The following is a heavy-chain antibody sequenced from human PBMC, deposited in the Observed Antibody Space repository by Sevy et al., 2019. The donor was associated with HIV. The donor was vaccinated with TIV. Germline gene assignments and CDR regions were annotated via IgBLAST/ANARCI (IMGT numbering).Heavy chain of an antibody. J-gene: IGHJ4*02. V-gene: IGHV3-23*01. CDR1: GFAFYEYS. Sequence: GGSLRLSCAASGFAFYEYSMSWIRQAPGKGLEWVATLSFGCGKINYADSVKGRFTISRNNSKNSFYLQMDNLRVEDTALYYCARERCSRTNDYWGQGTRVTVS. D-gene: IGHD2-8*01. CDR3: ARERCSRTNDY. CDR2: LSFGCGKI.